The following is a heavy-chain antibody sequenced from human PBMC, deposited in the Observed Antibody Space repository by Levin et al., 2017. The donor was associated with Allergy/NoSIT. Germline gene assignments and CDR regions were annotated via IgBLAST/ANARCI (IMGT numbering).Heavy chain of an antibody. D-gene: IGHD4/OR15-4a*01. Sequence: SQTLSLTCAVSGGSISSVNWWNWVRQSPGKGLEWIGEIDHGGSANYNASLESRVTISIDKSKNQFSLKLSSVTAADTAVYYCARDFGDYGGGGYYFDSWGQGTLVTVSS. CDR2: IDHGGSA. J-gene: IGHJ4*02. V-gene: IGHV4-4*02. CDR1: GGSISSVNW. CDR3: ARDFGDYGGGGYYFDS.